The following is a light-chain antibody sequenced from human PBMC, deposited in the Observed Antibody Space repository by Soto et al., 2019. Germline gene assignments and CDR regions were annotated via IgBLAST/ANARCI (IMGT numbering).Light chain of an antibody. Sequence: EIVLTQSPATLSVSPGERATLSCRASQSVSSYLAWYQQTPGQDARSLLYDAATSATGIIPRFSGSGSGRAVITTIISREHADVAVDYCQQRSNRPPRTFGQGTKVDIK. CDR1: QSVSSY. CDR3: QQRSNRPPRT. V-gene: IGKV3-11*02. CDR2: DAA. J-gene: IGKJ1*01.